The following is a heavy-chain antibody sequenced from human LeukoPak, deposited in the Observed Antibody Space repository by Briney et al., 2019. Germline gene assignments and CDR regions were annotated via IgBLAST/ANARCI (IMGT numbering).Heavy chain of an antibody. V-gene: IGHV4-34*01. J-gene: IGHJ4*02. CDR2: ISHSGST. CDR3: AREERAVSYYFDY. CDR1: GGSFSGYY. D-gene: IGHD2-8*01. Sequence: KPSETLSLTCAVYGGSFSGYYWSWIRQPPGKGLEWIGEISHSGSTNYNPSLKSRVTISVDTSKNQFSLKLSSVTAADTAVYYCAREERAVSYYFDYWGQGTLVTVSS.